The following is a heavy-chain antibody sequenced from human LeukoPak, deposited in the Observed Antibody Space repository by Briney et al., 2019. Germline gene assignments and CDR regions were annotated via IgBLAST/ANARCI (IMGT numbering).Heavy chain of an antibody. Sequence: GSLRLSCAASGFTFSSYSMNWVRQAPGKGLEWVSSISSSSSYIYYADSVKGRFTISRDNAKNSLYLQMNSLRAEDPAVYYCARDRDSSPRSFDYWGQGTLVTVSS. CDR2: ISSSSSYI. J-gene: IGHJ4*02. D-gene: IGHD6-13*01. V-gene: IGHV3-21*01. CDR1: GFTFSSYS. CDR3: ARDRDSSPRSFDY.